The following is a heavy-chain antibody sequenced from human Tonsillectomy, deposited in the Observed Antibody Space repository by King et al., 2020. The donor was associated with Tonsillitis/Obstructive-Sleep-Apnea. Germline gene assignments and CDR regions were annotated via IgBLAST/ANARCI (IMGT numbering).Heavy chain of an antibody. Sequence: QLVQSGAEVKKPGASVKVSCKASGYTFTSYGINWVRQAPGQGLEWMGWISAYNGNTNYAQKLQGRVTMTTDTSTSTAYMELRSLRSDDTAVYYCAREPFPCYDFWSGYRFYFDYWGQGTLVTVSS. CDR3: AREPFPCYDFWSGYRFYFDY. CDR1: GYTFTSYG. J-gene: IGHJ4*02. V-gene: IGHV1-18*01. CDR2: ISAYNGNT. D-gene: IGHD3-3*01.